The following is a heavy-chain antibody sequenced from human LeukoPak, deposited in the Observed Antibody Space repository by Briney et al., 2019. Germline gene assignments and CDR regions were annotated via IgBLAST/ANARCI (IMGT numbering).Heavy chain of an antibody. CDR3: ARGRLRYSSSFRDAFDI. CDR1: GGTFSSYA. V-gene: IGHV1-69*05. J-gene: IGHJ3*02. D-gene: IGHD6-6*01. Sequence: GASVKVSCKASGGTFSSYAISWVRQAPGQGLEWMGGIIPIFGTANYAQKFQGRVTITTDESTSTAYMELSSLGSEDTAVYYCARGRLRYSSSFRDAFDIWGQGTMVSVSS. CDR2: IIPIFGTA.